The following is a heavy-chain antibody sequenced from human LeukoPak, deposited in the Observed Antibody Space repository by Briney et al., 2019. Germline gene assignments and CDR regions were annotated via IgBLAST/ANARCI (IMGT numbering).Heavy chain of an antibody. Sequence: GGSLRLSCAASGFTFSSYEMNWVRQAPGKGLEWVSYISSSGSTIYYADSVKGRFTISRDNAKNSLYLQMNSLRTEDTALYYCAKDSGYSSGWYWFDPWGQGTLVTVSS. V-gene: IGHV3-48*03. CDR2: ISSSGSTI. D-gene: IGHD6-19*01. CDR1: GFTFSSYE. J-gene: IGHJ5*02. CDR3: AKDSGYSSGWYWFDP.